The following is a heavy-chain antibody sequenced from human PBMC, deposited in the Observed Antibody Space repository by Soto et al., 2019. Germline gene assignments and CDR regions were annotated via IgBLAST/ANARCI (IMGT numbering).Heavy chain of an antibody. Sequence: PGGSLRLSXAASQFSFSSYWMHWVRQVPGKGPAWASRINHDGSKTEYADSVKGRFTISRDNTNNTLYLQMNSLRVEDTAMYYCVREPWGFSGTWYDYWGQGTLVTVSS. CDR1: QFSFSSYW. CDR3: VREPWGFSGTWYDY. D-gene: IGHD6-13*01. J-gene: IGHJ4*02. CDR2: INHDGSKT. V-gene: IGHV3-74*01.